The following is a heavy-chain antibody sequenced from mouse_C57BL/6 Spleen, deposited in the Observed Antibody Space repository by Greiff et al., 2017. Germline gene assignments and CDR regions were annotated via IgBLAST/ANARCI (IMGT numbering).Heavy chain of an antibody. J-gene: IGHJ3*01. CDR2: IHPNSGST. Sequence: QVQLQQPGAELVKPGASVKLSCKASGYTFTSYWMHWVKQRPGQGLEWIGMIHPNSGSTKYNEKFKSKATLTVDKTSSAAYMQLSRLTSEDATVYYCARDAYWGQGTLVTVSA. CDR3: ARDAY. V-gene: IGHV1-64*01. CDR1: GYTFTSYW.